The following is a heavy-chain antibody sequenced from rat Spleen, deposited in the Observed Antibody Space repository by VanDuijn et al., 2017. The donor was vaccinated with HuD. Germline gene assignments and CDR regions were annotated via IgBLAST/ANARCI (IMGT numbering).Heavy chain of an antibody. D-gene: IGHD1-1*01. CDR2: TSYDDSST. CDR3: ARYYSAPYYFDY. CDR1: GFTFSDFF. Sequence: EVQLVESDGGLVQPGRSLKLSCAASGFTFSDFFLAWVRQAPTMGLEWVATTSYDDSSTYYRDSVKGRFTISRDNAKSTLYLQMDSLRSEDTATYYCARYYSAPYYFDYWGQGVMVTVSS. V-gene: IGHV5-29*01. J-gene: IGHJ2*01.